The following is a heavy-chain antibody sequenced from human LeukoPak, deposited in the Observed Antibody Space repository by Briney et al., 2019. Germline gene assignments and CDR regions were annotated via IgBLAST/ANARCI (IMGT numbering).Heavy chain of an antibody. CDR2: IYHSGST. Sequence: SETLSLTCTVSGYSISSGYYWGWIRQPPGKGLEWIGSIYHSGSTYYNPSLKSRVTISVDTSKNQFSLNLSSVTAADTAVYYCASRKLGNDYRGQGTLVTVSS. D-gene: IGHD7-27*01. CDR3: ASRKLGNDY. J-gene: IGHJ4*02. CDR1: GYSISSGYY. V-gene: IGHV4-38-2*02.